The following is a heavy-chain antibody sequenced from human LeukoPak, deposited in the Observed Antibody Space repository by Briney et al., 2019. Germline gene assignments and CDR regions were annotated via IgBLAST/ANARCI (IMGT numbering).Heavy chain of an antibody. J-gene: IGHJ4*02. V-gene: IGHV3-74*01. CDR1: GFTFSSYW. Sequence: GGSLRLSCSASGFTFSSYWLHWVRQAPGKGLVWVSRISSDGSRTTYADSVKGRFTMSRDNAKNTLYLQMNSLRAEDTAVYYCARSRDSSAYYFDFWGQGTLVTVSS. D-gene: IGHD3-22*01. CDR2: ISSDGSRT. CDR3: ARSRDSSAYYFDF.